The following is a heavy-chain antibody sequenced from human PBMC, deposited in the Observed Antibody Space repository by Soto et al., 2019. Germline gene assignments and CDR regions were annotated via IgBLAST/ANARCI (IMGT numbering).Heavy chain of an antibody. J-gene: IGHJ4*02. V-gene: IGHV3-23*01. CDR1: GFTFSSYA. CDR2: ISGSGGST. D-gene: IGHD2-15*01. Sequence: GGSLRLSCAASGFTFSSYAMSWVRQAPGKGLEWVSAISGSGGSTYYADSVKGRFTISRDNSKNTLYLQMNSLRAEDTAVYYCAKDTDEYCSGGSCYTGLGYWGQGTLVTVSS. CDR3: AKDTDEYCSGGSCYTGLGY.